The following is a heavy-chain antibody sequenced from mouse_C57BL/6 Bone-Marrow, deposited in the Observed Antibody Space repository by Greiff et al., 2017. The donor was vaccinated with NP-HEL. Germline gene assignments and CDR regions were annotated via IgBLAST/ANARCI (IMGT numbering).Heavy chain of an antibody. CDR3: ARKGLRRFYAMDY. CDR2: IWSGGST. CDR1: GFSLTSYG. D-gene: IGHD2-4*01. V-gene: IGHV2-2*01. Sequence: VKLVESGPGLVQPSQSLSITCTVSGFSLTSYGVHWVRQSPGKGLEWLGVIWSGGSTDYNAAFISRLSISKDNSKSQVFFKMNSLQADDTAIYYCARKGLRRFYAMDYWGQGTSVTVSS. J-gene: IGHJ4*01.